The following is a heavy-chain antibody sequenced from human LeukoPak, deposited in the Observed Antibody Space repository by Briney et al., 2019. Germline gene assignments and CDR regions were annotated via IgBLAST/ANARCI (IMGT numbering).Heavy chain of an antibody. Sequence: SETLSLTCTVSGGSISSYYWSWIRQPPGTGLEWIGYIYYSGSTNYNPSLKSRVTISVDTSKNQFSLKLSSVTAADTAVYYCARSYSSGWYTVFDPWGQGTLVTVSS. V-gene: IGHV4-59*01. CDR1: GGSISSYY. D-gene: IGHD6-19*01. CDR3: ARSYSSGWYTVFDP. CDR2: IYYSGST. J-gene: IGHJ5*02.